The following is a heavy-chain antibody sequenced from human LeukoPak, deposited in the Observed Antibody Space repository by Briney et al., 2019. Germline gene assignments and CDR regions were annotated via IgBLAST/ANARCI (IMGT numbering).Heavy chain of an antibody. CDR2: INHSGTT. CDR1: GGSFSGYY. V-gene: IGHV4-34*01. Sequence: SETLSLTCAVYGGSFSGYYWSCIRQPPGKGLEWIGEINHSGTTNYNPSLKSLVTISVDTSKNRFSLKVSSVSAADTAVYYCARARYYDFWSGYSRAFDYWGQGTLVTVSS. CDR3: ARARYYDFWSGYSRAFDY. J-gene: IGHJ4*02. D-gene: IGHD3-3*01.